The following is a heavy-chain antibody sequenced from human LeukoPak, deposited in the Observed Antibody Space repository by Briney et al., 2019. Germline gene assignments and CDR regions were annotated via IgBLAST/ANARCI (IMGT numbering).Heavy chain of an antibody. CDR2: IKSDGSST. J-gene: IGHJ4*02. CDR3: ARISYGSSGYYDY. V-gene: IGHV3-74*01. D-gene: IGHD3-22*01. Sequence: GGSLRLSCAASGFTFSSYSMHWVRQAPGEGLVWVSRIKSDGSSTNYADSVKGRFTISGDNAKNTLYLQMNSMSAEDTAVYYCARISYGSSGYYDYWGQGTLVTVSS. CDR1: GFTFSSYS.